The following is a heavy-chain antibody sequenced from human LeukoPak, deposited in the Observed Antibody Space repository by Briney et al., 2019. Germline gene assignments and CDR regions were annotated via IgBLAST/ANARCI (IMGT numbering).Heavy chain of an antibody. CDR1: GGSFSGYY. CDR3: ARVGYSYGSSWFDP. Sequence: PSETLSLTCAVYGGSFSGYYWSWIRQPPGKGLEWIGEINHSGSTNYNPSLKSRVTISVDTSKNQFSLKLSSVTAADTAVYYCARVGYSYGSSWFDPWGQGTLVTVSS. D-gene: IGHD5-18*01. V-gene: IGHV4-34*01. J-gene: IGHJ5*02. CDR2: INHSGST.